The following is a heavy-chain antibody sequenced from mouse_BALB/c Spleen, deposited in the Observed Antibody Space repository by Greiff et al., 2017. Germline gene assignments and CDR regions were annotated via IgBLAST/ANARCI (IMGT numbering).Heavy chain of an antibody. CDR1: GFTFSSYG. V-gene: IGHV5-6*01. Sequence: EVHLVESGGDLVKPGGSLKLSCAASGFTFSSYGMSWVRQTPDKRLEWVATISSGGSYTYYPDSVKGRFTISRDNAKNTLYLQMSSLKSEDTAMYYCARQVYDGYYVDYWGQGTTLTVSS. CDR2: ISSGGSYT. CDR3: ARQVYDGYYVDY. D-gene: IGHD2-3*01. J-gene: IGHJ2*01.